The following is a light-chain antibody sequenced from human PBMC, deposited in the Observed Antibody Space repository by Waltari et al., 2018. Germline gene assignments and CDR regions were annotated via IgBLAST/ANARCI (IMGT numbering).Light chain of an antibody. CDR1: QSVGRY. CDR3: QHNLRLPVT. CDR2: GAA. J-gene: IGKJ1*01. Sequence: IVLPQSPATPSLSAEEGATLSCKASQSVGRYLVWYQQKPGQAPRLLIYGAATRATGIPDRFSGSGSGTDFSLTVSRLEPEDFGLYYCQHNLRLPVTFGQGTKVEIK. V-gene: IGKV3-20*01.